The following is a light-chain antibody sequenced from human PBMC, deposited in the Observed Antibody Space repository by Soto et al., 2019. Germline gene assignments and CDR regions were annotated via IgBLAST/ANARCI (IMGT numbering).Light chain of an antibody. CDR3: CSYAGNKTVV. V-gene: IGLV2-11*01. J-gene: IGLJ3*02. Sequence: QFVLTQPRSVSGSPGQSVTISCTGTSSDVGAYIYVSWYQQYPAKAPKVMIYDVGRRPSGVPDRFSGSKSGNTASLTISGLQAEDEAVYFCCSYAGNKTVVFGGGTKLTVL. CDR1: SSDVGAYIY. CDR2: DVG.